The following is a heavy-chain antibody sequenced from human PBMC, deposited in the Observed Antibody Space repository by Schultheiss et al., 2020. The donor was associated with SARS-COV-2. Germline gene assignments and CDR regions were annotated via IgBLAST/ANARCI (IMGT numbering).Heavy chain of an antibody. CDR2: ISYDGSNK. D-gene: IGHD1-1*01. V-gene: IGHV3-33*05. J-gene: IGHJ4*02. Sequence: GGSLRLSCAASGFTFSSYGMHWVRQAPGKGLEWVAVISYDGSNKYYADSVKGRFTISRDNAKNSLSLQMNSLRAEDTAVYYCASGARPPDYWGQGTLVTVSS. CDR1: GFTFSSYG. CDR3: ASGARPPDY.